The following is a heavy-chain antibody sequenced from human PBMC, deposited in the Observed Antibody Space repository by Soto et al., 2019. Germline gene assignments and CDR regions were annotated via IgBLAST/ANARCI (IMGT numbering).Heavy chain of an antibody. CDR2: INAGNGNT. CDR1: GYTFTSYA. Sequence: ASVKVSCKASGYTFTSYAMHWVLQAPGQRLEWMGWINAGNGNTKYSQKFQGRVTITRDTSASTAYMELSSLRSEDTAVYYCARVLGQGFGVVISPHHAFDIWGQGTMVTVSS. V-gene: IGHV1-3*01. CDR3: ARVLGQGFGVVISPHHAFDI. D-gene: IGHD3-3*01. J-gene: IGHJ3*02.